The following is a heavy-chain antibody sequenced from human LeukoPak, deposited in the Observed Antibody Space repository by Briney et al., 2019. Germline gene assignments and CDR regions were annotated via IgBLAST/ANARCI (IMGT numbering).Heavy chain of an antibody. J-gene: IGHJ4*02. CDR2: IRYDGSNK. CDR3: AKGYCSSTSCYSPLGGFDY. D-gene: IGHD2-2*01. V-gene: IGHV3-30*02. CDR1: GFTFSSYG. Sequence: PGGSLRLSCAASGFTFSSYGMHWVRQAPGKGLEWVAFIRYDGSNKYYADSVKGRFTISRDNSKNTLYLQMNSLRAEDTAVYYCAKGYCSSTSCYSPLGGFDYWGQGTLVTVSS.